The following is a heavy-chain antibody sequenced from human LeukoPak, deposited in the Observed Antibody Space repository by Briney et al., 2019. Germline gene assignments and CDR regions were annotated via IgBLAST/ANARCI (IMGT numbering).Heavy chain of an antibody. CDR2: IYHSGTT. CDR3: ARAIDVAATPDY. J-gene: IGHJ4*02. D-gene: IGHD2-15*01. Sequence: PSQTLSLTCTVSGGSINSGGYYWSWIRQHPGKGLEWIGYIYHSGTTYYNPSLNSRVTISVDTSENQFSLKLRSVTAADTAVYYCARAIDVAATPDYWGQGSLVTVPS. CDR1: GGSINSGGYY. V-gene: IGHV4-31*03.